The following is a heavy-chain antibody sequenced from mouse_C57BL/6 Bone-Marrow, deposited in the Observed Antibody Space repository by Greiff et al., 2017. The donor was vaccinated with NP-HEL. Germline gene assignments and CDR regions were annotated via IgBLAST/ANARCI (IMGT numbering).Heavy chain of an antibody. J-gene: IGHJ1*03. D-gene: IGHD1-1*01. CDR2: IWPGGGT. CDR1: GFSLTSYA. CDR3: ARKGSYWYFDV. V-gene: IGHV2-9-1*01. Sequence: VKLVESGPGLVAPSPSLSITCTVSGFSLTSYAISWVRQPPGQGLEWLGVIWPGGGTNYNSALKSRLSISKDNSKRQVFLKMNSLQTEDTARYYCARKGSYWYFDVWGTGTTVTVSS.